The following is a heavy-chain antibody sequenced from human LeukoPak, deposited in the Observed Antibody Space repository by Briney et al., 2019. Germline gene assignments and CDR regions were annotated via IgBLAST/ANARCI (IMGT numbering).Heavy chain of an antibody. D-gene: IGHD3-3*01. V-gene: IGHV1-69*13. CDR2: IIPIFGTA. CDR3: ARDPYDFWSGSYYYMDV. CDR1: GYTLTAYY. Sequence: SVKVSCKASGYTLTAYYIYWVRQAPGQGLEWMGGIIPIFGTANYAQKFQGRVTITADESTSTAYMELSSLRSEDTAVYYCARDPYDFWSGSYYYMDVWGKGTTVTVSS. J-gene: IGHJ6*03.